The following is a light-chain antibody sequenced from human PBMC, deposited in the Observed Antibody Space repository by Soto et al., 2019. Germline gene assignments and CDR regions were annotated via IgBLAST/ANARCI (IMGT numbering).Light chain of an antibody. Sequence: QSVLTQPASVSGSPGRSITISCTGTSSDVGGYNYVSWYQQHPGKAPKLMIYDVSNRPSGVSNRFSGFKSGNTASLTISGLQAEDEADYYCSSYTSSSKVFGTGTKLTVL. V-gene: IGLV2-14*01. J-gene: IGLJ1*01. CDR1: SSDVGGYNY. CDR2: DVS. CDR3: SSYTSSSKV.